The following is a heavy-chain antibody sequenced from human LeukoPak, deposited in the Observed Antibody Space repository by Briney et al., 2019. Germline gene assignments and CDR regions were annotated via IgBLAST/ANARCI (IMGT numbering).Heavy chain of an antibody. J-gene: IGHJ4*02. CDR3: ASGTYYNGFDY. V-gene: IGHV4-59*10. Sequence: SETLSLTCAVYGGSFSGYYWSWIRQPAGKGLEWIGRIYTSGSTKYNPSLKSRVTMSVETSKNQLSLKLSSVTAADTAVYYCASGTYYNGFDYWGQGTLVTVSS. D-gene: IGHD3-10*01. CDR1: GGSFSGYY. CDR2: IYTSGST.